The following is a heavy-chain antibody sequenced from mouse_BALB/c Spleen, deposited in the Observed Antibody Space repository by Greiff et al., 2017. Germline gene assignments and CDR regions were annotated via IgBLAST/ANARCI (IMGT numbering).Heavy chain of an antibody. V-gene: IGHV1-54*01. CDR1: GYAFTNYL. CDR2: INPGSGGT. D-gene: IGHD2-4*01. CDR3: ARYDYDGGFAY. J-gene: IGHJ3*01. Sequence: QVQLQQSGAELVRPGTSVKVSCKASGYAFTNYLIEWVKQRPGQGLEWIGVINPGSGGTNYNEKFKGKATLTADKSSSTAYMQLSSLTSDDSAVYFCARYDYDGGFAYWGPGTLVTLSA.